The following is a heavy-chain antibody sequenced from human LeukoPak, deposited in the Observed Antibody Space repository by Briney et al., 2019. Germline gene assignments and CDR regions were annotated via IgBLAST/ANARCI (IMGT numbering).Heavy chain of an antibody. V-gene: IGHV3-21*01. CDR1: GLTFSSYS. CDR2: ISSRSTYI. D-gene: IGHD3-10*01. J-gene: IGHJ4*02. CDR3: ARELLDGSGSTPFDY. Sequence: GGSLRLSCAASGLTFSSYSMNWVRQAPGKGLEWVSSISSRSTYIYYADSVKGRFTISRDNAKNSLFLQMNSLRAEDTALYYCARELLDGSGSTPFDYWGQGTLVTVSS.